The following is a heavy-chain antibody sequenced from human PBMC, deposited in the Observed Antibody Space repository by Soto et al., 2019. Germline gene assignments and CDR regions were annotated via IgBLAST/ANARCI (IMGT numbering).Heavy chain of an antibody. D-gene: IGHD6-13*01. CDR2: MYYSGSS. V-gene: IGHV4-59*01. CDR3: ARGRYSTRVDC. Sequence: QVQLQESGPGLVKPSETLSLTCTVSGDSISSDYWHWIRQPPGKGLEWIGYMYYSGSSNYNPSLKSRVTRSVDTSKNQFSLKLSSVTAADTAVYYCARGRYSTRVDCWGQGTLVTVSS. CDR1: GDSISSDY. J-gene: IGHJ4*02.